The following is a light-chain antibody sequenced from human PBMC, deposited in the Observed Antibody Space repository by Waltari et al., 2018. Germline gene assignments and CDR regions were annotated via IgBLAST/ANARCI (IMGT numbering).Light chain of an antibody. Sequence: EIVLTQSPGTLSLSPGDRATLSCRASPSVSRTLAWYQQKPGQAPTLLIYGASIRATGIPDRFSGSGSGTDLSRTVSRLETEGFAVYYCQHYVTLPVTFGQGTKVEIK. CDR1: PSVSRT. V-gene: IGKV3-20*01. J-gene: IGKJ1*01. CDR3: QHYVTLPVT. CDR2: GAS.